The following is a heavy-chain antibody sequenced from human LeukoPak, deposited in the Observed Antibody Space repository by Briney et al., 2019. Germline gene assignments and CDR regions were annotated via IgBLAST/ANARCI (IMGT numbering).Heavy chain of an antibody. D-gene: IGHD2-15*01. CDR2: ISSSGSTI. V-gene: IGHV3-48*03. J-gene: IGHJ2*01. CDR3: ARGGDIVVVVAATLSWYFDL. CDR1: GFTFSSYE. Sequence: GGSLRLSCAASGFTFSSYEMNWVRQAPGKGLEWVSYISSSGSTIYYADSVKGRFTISRDNAKNSLYLQMNSLRAEDTAVYYCARGGDIVVVVAATLSWYFDLWGRGTLVTVSS.